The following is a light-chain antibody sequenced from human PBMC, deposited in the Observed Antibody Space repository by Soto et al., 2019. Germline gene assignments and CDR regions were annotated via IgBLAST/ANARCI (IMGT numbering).Light chain of an antibody. J-gene: IGKJ1*01. CDR1: QRVSSN. CDR3: QQYNNWWT. Sequence: IVMTQSPATLSVSPGERATLSCRASQRVSSNLAWYQPKPGQAPRLLLYGASTRATGIPARFSGSGSGTEFTLTISSLQSEDFAVYYGQQYNNWWTFGQGTKVEIK. CDR2: GAS. V-gene: IGKV3-15*01.